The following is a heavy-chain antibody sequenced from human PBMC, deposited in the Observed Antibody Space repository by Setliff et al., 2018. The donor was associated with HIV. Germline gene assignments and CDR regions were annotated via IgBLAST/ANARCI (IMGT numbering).Heavy chain of an antibody. CDR3: AVDRHAFDI. D-gene: IGHD5-12*01. CDR1: GDTLSIHP. Sequence: ASVKVSCKASGDTLSIHPISWVRQAPGRGLEWMGWIHTEQGLPMYAQGFTGRFVFSLDPSVSTAYLQINSLNPDDGAVYYCAVDRHAFDIWGQGTVVTVSS. V-gene: IGHV7-4-1*02. CDR2: IHTEQGLP. J-gene: IGHJ3*02.